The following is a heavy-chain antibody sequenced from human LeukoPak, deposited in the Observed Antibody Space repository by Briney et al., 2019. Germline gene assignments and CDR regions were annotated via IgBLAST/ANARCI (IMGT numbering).Heavy chain of an antibody. CDR2: IYYSGST. V-gene: IGHV4-39*07. Sequence: SETLSLTCTVSGGSISSSSYYWGWIRQPPGKGLEWIGSIYYSGSTYYNPSLRSRVTISVDTSKNQFSLKLSSVTAADTAVYYCARGVHGYSYGYVQWELYSYMDVWGKGTTVSISS. CDR1: GGSISSSSYY. D-gene: IGHD5-18*01. J-gene: IGHJ6*03. CDR3: ARGVHGYSYGYVQWELYSYMDV.